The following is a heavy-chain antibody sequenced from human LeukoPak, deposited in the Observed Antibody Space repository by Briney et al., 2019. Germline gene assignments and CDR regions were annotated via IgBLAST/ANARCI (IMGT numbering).Heavy chain of an antibody. CDR2: IYYSGST. CDR3: ARARFGELSARYYFDY. V-gene: IGHV4-59*12. Sequence: PSETLSLTCTVSGGSISSYYWSWIRQPPGKGLEWIGYIYYSGSTNYNPSLKSRVTISVDTSKNQFSLKLSSVTAADTAVYYCARARFGELSARYYFDYWGQGTLVTVSS. CDR1: GGSISSYY. J-gene: IGHJ4*02. D-gene: IGHD3-10*01.